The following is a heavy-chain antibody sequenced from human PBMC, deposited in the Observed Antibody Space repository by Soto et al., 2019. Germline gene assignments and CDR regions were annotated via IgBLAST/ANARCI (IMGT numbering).Heavy chain of an antibody. J-gene: IGHJ4*02. CDR1: GGTFSDYP. CDR3: VREEFSVSHYAY. CDR2: IIPLLGTT. V-gene: IGHV1-69*01. D-gene: IGHD1-26*01. Sequence: QVQLVQSGAEVKTPGSSVRVSCKPSGGTFSDYPISWVRQAPGHGLEWLGGIIPLLGTTTYAQKFRGRVTLSADASTSTAYMDLTSLRSDDTGVYYCVREEFSVSHYAYWGQGTLVTVSS.